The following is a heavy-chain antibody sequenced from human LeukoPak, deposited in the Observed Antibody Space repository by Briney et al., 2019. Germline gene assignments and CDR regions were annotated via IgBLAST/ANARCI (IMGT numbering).Heavy chain of an antibody. CDR1: GFSFSSYG. CDR2: IWYDGSEK. J-gene: IGHJ4*02. Sequence: GGSLRLSCAASGFSFSSYGMHWVRQAPGKGLEWVAVIWYDGSEKYYADSVKGRFTISRDNFKNTLYLQMNSLRAEDTAVYFCARKTGGYGPLDYWGQGTVVTVSS. D-gene: IGHD3-22*01. V-gene: IGHV3-33*01. CDR3: ARKTGGYGPLDY.